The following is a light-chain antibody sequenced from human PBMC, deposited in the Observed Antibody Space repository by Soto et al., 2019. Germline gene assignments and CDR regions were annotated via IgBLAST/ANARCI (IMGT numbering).Light chain of an antibody. Sequence: DIQMTQSPSTLSASVGDRVTITCRASESISYWLAWYQQKPGKDPKFLIYDASSLKSGVPSRFSGSGSGTEFTLTISSLQPDDFATYYCQQYNGLSYTFGQGTKLEI. CDR2: DAS. CDR3: QQYNGLSYT. CDR1: ESISYW. V-gene: IGKV1-5*01. J-gene: IGKJ2*01.